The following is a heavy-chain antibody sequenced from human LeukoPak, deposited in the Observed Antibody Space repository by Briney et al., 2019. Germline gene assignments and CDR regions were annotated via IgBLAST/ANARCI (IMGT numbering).Heavy chain of an antibody. V-gene: IGHV3-23*01. J-gene: IGHJ2*01. CDR2: ISGSGGST. CDR1: GFTFSSYA. CDR3: AGDEASWYFDL. Sequence: PGGSLRLSCAASGFTFSSYAMNWVRQAPGKGLEWVSDISGSGGSTYYADSVKGRFTISRDNSKNTVFLQMNSLRAEDTAIYYCAGDEASWYFDLWGRGTLVTVSS.